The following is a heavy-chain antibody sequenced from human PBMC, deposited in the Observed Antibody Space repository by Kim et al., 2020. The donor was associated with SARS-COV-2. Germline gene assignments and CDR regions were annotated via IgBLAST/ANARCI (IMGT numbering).Heavy chain of an antibody. Sequence: GGSLRLSCAASGFTFSDYYMSWIRQAPGKGLEWVSYISSSSSYTNYADSVKGRFTISRDNAKNSLYLQMNSLRAEDTAVYYCARVKCSSTSCGYVYYYYYGWDVWGQGTTVTVSS. J-gene: IGHJ6*01. CDR2: ISSSSSYT. D-gene: IGHD2-2*01. CDR3: ARVKCSSTSCGYVYYYYYGWDV. V-gene: IGHV3-11*05. CDR1: GFTFSDYY.